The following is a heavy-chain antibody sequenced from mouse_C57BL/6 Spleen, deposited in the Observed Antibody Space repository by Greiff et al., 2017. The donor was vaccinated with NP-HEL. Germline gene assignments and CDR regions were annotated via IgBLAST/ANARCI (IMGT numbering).Heavy chain of an antibody. CDR2: IYPSDSET. Sequence: QVQLQQPGAELVRPGSSVKLSCKASGYTFTSYWMDWVKQRPGQGLEWIGNIYPSDSETHYNQKFKDKATLTVDKSSSTAYMQLSSLTSEDSAVYYCAREGDYYGSRFAYWGQGTLVTVSA. CDR3: AREGDYYGSRFAY. CDR1: GYTFTSYW. V-gene: IGHV1-61*01. D-gene: IGHD1-1*01. J-gene: IGHJ3*01.